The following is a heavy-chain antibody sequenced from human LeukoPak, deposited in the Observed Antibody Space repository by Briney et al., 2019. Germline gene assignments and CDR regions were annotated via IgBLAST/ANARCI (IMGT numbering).Heavy chain of an antibody. V-gene: IGHV3-53*05. CDR1: GFTVSSNY. CDR3: AKDTVKVATIRRVPHYMDV. Sequence: GGSLRLSCAASGFTVSSNYMSWVRQAPGKGLEWVSVIYSGGSTYYADSVKGRFTISRDNSKNTMYLQMNSLRAEDTAVYYCAKDTVKVATIRRVPHYMDVWGKGTTVTISS. CDR2: IYSGGST. D-gene: IGHD5-12*01. J-gene: IGHJ6*03.